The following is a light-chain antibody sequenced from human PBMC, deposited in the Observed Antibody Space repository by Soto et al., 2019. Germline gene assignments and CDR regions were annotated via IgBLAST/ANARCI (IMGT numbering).Light chain of an antibody. V-gene: IGKV2-28*01. CDR3: MQARKTLWT. CDR2: LGS. Sequence: DIVMTQSPLSLPVTPGEPASISCRSSQSLLHSNGYNYLDWYLQKPGQSPQLLIYLGSNRASGVPDRFSGRGSGTDFTLKISRVETEDFAVYYCMQARKTLWTFGQGTKVEL. CDR1: QSLLHSNGYNY. J-gene: IGKJ1*01.